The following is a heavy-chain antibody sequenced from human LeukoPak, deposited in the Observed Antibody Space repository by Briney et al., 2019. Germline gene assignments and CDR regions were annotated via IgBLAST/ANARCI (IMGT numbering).Heavy chain of an antibody. D-gene: IGHD3-3*01. CDR2: VDPEDGET. Sequence: GASVKVSCKASGYTFTDYYMHWVQQAPGKGLEWMGRVDPEDGETIYAEKFQGRVTITADTSTDTAYMELSSLRSEDTAVYYCARELRFLEPSDYWGQGTLVTVSS. V-gene: IGHV1-69-2*01. CDR3: ARELRFLEPSDY. CDR1: GYTFTDYY. J-gene: IGHJ4*02.